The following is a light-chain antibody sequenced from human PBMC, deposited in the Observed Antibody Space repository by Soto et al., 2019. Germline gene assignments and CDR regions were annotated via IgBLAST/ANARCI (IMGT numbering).Light chain of an antibody. V-gene: IGLV2-23*01. CDR3: CSYANTTTVV. CDR2: EDS. J-gene: IGLJ2*01. CDR1: SRGYNF. Sequence: QSVLTQPASVSGAPRQLITISCTGTSRGYNFVSWYQQHPGKAPKLLIYEDSKRPSGVSNRFSGSKSGNTASLTISGLQAGDEADYHCCSYANTTTVVFGGGTKVTVL.